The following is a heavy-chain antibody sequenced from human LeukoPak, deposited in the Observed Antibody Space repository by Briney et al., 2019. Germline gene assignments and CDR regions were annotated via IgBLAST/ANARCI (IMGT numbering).Heavy chain of an antibody. CDR3: ARDKSGSYPDY. J-gene: IGHJ4*02. CDR1: GFTVSSNY. CDR2: IYSGGRT. D-gene: IGHD1-26*01. V-gene: IGHV3-53*01. Sequence: GGSLRLSCAASGFTVSSNYMSWVRQAPGKGLEWVSVIYSGGRTYYADSVKGRFTISRDNAKNSLYLQMNSLRAEDTAVYYCARDKSGSYPDYWGQGTLVTVSS.